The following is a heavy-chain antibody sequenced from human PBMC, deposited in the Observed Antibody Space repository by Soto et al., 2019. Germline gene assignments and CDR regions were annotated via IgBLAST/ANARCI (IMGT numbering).Heavy chain of an antibody. D-gene: IGHD6-6*01. V-gene: IGHV1-69*01. CDR2: IIPIFGTA. CDR1: GYTFGDYD. J-gene: IGHJ4*02. CDR3: ARVVLRYSSSSYFDY. Sequence: QVQLVQSGAELKKPGASVRVSCKASGYTFGDYDISWVRQAPGQGLEWMGGIIPIFGTANYAQKFQGRVTITADESTSTAYMELSSLRSEDTAVYYCARVVLRYSSSSYFDYWGQGTLVTVSS.